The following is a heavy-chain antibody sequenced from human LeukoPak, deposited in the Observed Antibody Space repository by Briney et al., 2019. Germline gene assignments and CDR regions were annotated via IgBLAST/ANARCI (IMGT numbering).Heavy chain of an antibody. CDR2: IYCSGST. J-gene: IGHJ4*02. D-gene: IGHD1-1*01. Sequence: PSETLSLTCTASGGSISNYYWSWIRQPPGKGLEWIGYIYCSGSTNYNPSLKSRVTILVDTSKNQFSLKLSSVTAADTAVYYCARVGDWNDLVYWGQGILVTVSS. V-gene: IGHV4-59*01. CDR1: GGSISNYY. CDR3: ARVGDWNDLVY.